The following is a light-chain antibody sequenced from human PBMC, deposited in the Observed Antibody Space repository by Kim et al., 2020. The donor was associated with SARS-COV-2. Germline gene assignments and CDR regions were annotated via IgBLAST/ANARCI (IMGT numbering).Light chain of an antibody. CDR3: CSYAGSYTLRV. Sequence: QSALTQPRSVSGSPGQSVTISCTGTSSDVGGYNYVSWYQQHPGKAPKLMIYDVSKRPSGVPDRFSGSKSDNTASLTISGLQAEDEADYYCCSYAGSYTLRVFGGGTQLTVL. V-gene: IGLV2-11*01. CDR1: SSDVGGYNY. CDR2: DVS. J-gene: IGLJ3*02.